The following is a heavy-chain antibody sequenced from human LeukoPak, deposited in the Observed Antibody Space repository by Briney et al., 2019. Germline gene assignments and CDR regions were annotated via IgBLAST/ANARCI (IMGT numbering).Heavy chain of an antibody. D-gene: IGHD3-10*01. Sequence: SETLSLTCTVSGGSISNDYWSWIRQAAGKELEWIGRVYPSGGTNYNPSLKSRVSISLDKSKKQFSLILNSVTAADTAVYYCARGGTYGSGRNQHTTLDYWGAGTLVTVSS. CDR2: VYPSGGT. J-gene: IGHJ4*02. V-gene: IGHV4-4*07. CDR3: ARGGTYGSGRNQHTTLDY. CDR1: GGSISNDY.